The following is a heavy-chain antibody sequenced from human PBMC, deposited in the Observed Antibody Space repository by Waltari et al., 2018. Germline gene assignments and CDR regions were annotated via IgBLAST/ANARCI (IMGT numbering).Heavy chain of an antibody. Sequence: QVQLVQSGAEVKKPGASVKVSCKVSGYTLTELSMPWVRQAPGKGLEWMGGFDPEDGETIYAQKFQGRVTTTEDTSTDTAYMELSSLRSEDTAVYYCATAPITMVRGVIITEGWFDPWGQGTLVTVSS. CDR1: GYTLTELS. CDR2: FDPEDGET. CDR3: ATAPITMVRGVIITEGWFDP. V-gene: IGHV1-24*01. D-gene: IGHD3-10*01. J-gene: IGHJ5*02.